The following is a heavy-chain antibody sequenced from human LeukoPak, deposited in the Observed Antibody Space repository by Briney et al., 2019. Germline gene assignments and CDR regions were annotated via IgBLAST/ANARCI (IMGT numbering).Heavy chain of an antibody. J-gene: IGHJ4*02. Sequence: GGSLRLSCAASGFTFDDYGMSWVRQAPGKGLEWVSGINWNGGSTGYADSVKGRFTISRDNAKNSLYLQMSSLRAEDKALYYCARDTTDIVATIIDYWGQGTLVTVSS. V-gene: IGHV3-20*04. CDR1: GFTFDDYG. CDR2: INWNGGST. CDR3: ARDTTDIVATIIDY. D-gene: IGHD5-12*01.